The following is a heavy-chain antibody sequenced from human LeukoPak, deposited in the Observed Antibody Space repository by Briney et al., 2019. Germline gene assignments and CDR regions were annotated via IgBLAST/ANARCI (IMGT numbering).Heavy chain of an antibody. V-gene: IGHV3-7*04. CDR3: SGGSGWTSEF. CDR2: IKKDGRET. D-gene: IGHD6-19*01. Sequence: GGSLRLSCAASGFTFSTDWMNWVRQAPGKGLEWVATIKKDGRETYHVDFVKGRFTIARDNAKNSVHLQMNSLRAADTAVYYCSGGSGWTSEFWGQGTLVTVSS. CDR1: GFTFSTDW. J-gene: IGHJ1*01.